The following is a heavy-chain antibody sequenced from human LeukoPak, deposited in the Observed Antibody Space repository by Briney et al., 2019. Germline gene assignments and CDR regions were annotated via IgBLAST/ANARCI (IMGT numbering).Heavy chain of an antibody. CDR2: ISGRCGSP. Sequence: GGSLRLSCAASGFTFSSYAMSWVRPAPGKGLEGVSAISGRCGSPYYADSVKGRFTICRDISKNTLYLQMNSLRAEDTAVYYCAKDPGAYDSSGYWGLWGQGTRVSVSS. J-gene: IGHJ4*02. D-gene: IGHD3-22*01. V-gene: IGHV3-23*01. CDR1: GFTFSSYA. CDR3: AKDPGAYDSSGYWGL.